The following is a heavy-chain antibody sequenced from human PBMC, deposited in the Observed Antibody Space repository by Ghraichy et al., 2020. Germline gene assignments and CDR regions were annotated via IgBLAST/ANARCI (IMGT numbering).Heavy chain of an antibody. CDR3: AKAATGGYSYVPEDV. D-gene: IGHD5-18*01. CDR2: ISGSGGST. V-gene: IGHV3-23*01. J-gene: IGHJ6*02. Sequence: GGSLRLSCAASGLSFSNYAMSWVRQASGKGLEWVSSISGSGGSTYYAASVKGRLTISRDNSKNTLNLQMNSLRAEDTAVYYCAKAATGGYSYVPEDVWGQGTTVTVSS. CDR1: GLSFSNYA.